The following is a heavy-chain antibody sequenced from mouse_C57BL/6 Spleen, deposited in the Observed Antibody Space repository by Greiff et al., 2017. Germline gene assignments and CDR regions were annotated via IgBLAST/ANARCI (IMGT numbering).Heavy chain of an antibody. CDR2: ISSGGSYT. Sequence: EVMLVESGGDLVKPGGSLKFSCAASGFTFSSYGMSWVRQTPDKRLEWVATISSGGSYTYYPDSVKGRFTISRDNAKNTLYLQMSSLKSEDTAMDYCARLPNGSGLMDYWGQGTSVTVAS. CDR1: GFTFSSYG. D-gene: IGHD3-1*01. CDR3: ARLPNGSGLMDY. J-gene: IGHJ4*01. V-gene: IGHV5-6*01.